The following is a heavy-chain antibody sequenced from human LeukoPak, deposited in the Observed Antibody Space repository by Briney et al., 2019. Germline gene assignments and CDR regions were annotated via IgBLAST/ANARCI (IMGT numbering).Heavy chain of an antibody. CDR3: ARGGSWLFNY. V-gene: IGHV4-4*07. Sequence: SETLSLTCTLSGRSISSYYWSWIRQPAGEGLEWIGRIYTTGSTNYNPSLKSRVTMSVDTSKNQFSLKLSPATAAAPAVDYCARGGSWLFNYWGQGTLVTASS. J-gene: IGHJ4*02. D-gene: IGHD3-22*01. CDR1: GRSISSYY. CDR2: IYTTGST.